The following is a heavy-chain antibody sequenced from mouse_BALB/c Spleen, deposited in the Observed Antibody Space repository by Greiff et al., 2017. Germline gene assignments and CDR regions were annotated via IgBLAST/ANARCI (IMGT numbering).Heavy chain of an antibody. J-gene: IGHJ2*01. CDR3: ARDGDGYSYYFDY. V-gene: IGHV5-17*02. D-gene: IGHD2-3*01. CDR2: ISSGSSTI. Sequence: EVKLVESGGGLVQPGGSRKLSCAASGFTFSSFGMHWVRQAPEKGLEWVAYISSGSSTIYYADTVKGRFTISRDNPKNTLFLQMTSLRSEDTAMYYCARDGDGYSYYFDYWGQGTTLTVSS. CDR1: GFTFSSFG.